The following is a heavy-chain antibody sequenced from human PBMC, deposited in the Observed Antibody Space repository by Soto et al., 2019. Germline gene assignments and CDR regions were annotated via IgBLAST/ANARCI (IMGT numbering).Heavy chain of an antibody. CDR2: IAYEGSNK. D-gene: IGHD6-19*01. CDR1: GFTFSSYG. V-gene: IGHV3-30*18. J-gene: IGHJ4*02. CDR3: AKDRIAVAPGPSGYYFDY. Sequence: GGSLRLSCAASGFTFSSYGMHWVRQGPGKGLEWVAVIAYEGSNKYSAASVTGRFTISRYNSKTPLYLQMNSLRAEDTAVYYCAKDRIAVAPGPSGYYFDYWGQGTLVTVSS.